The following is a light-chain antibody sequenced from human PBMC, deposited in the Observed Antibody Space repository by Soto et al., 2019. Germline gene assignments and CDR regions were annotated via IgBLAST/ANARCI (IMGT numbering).Light chain of an antibody. CDR3: QQYRYWLRT. J-gene: IGKJ4*02. V-gene: IGKV3-15*01. CDR2: GAS. CDR1: QSVDIN. Sequence: TLAVCGGDRIKISCRASQSVDINLAWYQQRAGQAPRLLVYGASTKATDMPGRFSGRGSGTEFTLTINYLQSEVFPVYDCQQYRYWLRTFSGGTNVDIK.